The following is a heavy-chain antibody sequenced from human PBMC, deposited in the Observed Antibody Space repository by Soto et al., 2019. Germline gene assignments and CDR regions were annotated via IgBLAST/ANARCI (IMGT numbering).Heavy chain of an antibody. Sequence: QVQLVQSGAEVKKPGASVKVSCEASGYSFIDYYMHWVRQAPGQGFEWMGRISPKIGGTNYAQKFEGRVTMTCYPCRNTAYMELSSLMPEDTAVYYCSGAPVYISDWYYFDLWGQGTLVTVSS. D-gene: IGHD6-19*01. CDR1: GYSFIDYY. CDR3: SGAPVYISDWYYFDL. V-gene: IGHV1-2*02. J-gene: IGHJ4*02. CDR2: ISPKIGGT.